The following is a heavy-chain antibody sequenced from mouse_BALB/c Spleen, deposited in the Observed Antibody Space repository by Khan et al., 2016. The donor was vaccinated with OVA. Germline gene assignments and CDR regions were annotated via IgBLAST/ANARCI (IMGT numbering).Heavy chain of an antibody. J-gene: IGHJ1*01. D-gene: IGHD1-1*02. V-gene: IGHV2-3*01. CDR3: AIFYYGGVSNRYFDV. Sequence: VQLKQSGPGLVAPSQSLSITCTVSGFSLATYGVTWVRQPPGKGLEWLGIIWGAGSTNHHSALISSLSISKDFSKCQVFLILNSLQADDTATYYCAIFYYGGVSNRYFDVWGAGTTVTVSS. CDR2: IWGAGST. CDR1: GFSLATYG.